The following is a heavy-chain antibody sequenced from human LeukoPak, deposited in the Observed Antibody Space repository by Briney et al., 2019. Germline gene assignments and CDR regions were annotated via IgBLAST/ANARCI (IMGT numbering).Heavy chain of an antibody. J-gene: IGHJ6*02. V-gene: IGHV3-23*01. D-gene: IGHD1-26*01. CDR1: GFTFSSYV. Sequence: PGGSLRLSCGASGFTFSSYVMSWVRQAPGKGLEWVSAISGSDGRTYYADSVKGRFTISRDNTKNTLYLQMSSLRAEDTAVYYCAKATGSYVLSYYYSMDVWGQGTTVTVSS. CDR3: AKATGSYVLSYYYSMDV. CDR2: ISGSDGRT.